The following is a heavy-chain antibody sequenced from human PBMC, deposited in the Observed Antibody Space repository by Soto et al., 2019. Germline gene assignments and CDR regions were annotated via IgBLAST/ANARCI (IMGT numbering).Heavy chain of an antibody. V-gene: IGHV4-39*01. J-gene: IGHJ6*02. CDR3: ARLDGCNGMDV. CDR2: VYYSGCT. D-gene: IGHD2-8*01. CDR1: GSTKRSRSDS. Sequence: SGALSVTGPACGSTKRSRSDSWGWIRQPPGKGLEWIGNVYYSGCTYYNPSLKSRFTISVDTSKNQFSLSLRSVTAADMAVYYCARLDGCNGMDVWGQGTTGTGSS.